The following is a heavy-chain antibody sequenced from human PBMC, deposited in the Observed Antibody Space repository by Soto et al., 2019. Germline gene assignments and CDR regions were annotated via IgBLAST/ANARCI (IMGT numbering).Heavy chain of an antibody. V-gene: IGHV3-23*01. CDR1: GFTFVNYA. J-gene: IGHJ4*02. D-gene: IGHD2-8*02. Sequence: EVQLLESGGGLVQPGGSLRLSCAASGFTFVNYAMTWVRQAPGKGLEWVSTINGGNGGTYYADSVKGRFTISRDNYHKTLYRHMRSLRSEDTGIYYCARADVMLVAIITTPVDSWGQGTLVTVSS. CDR2: INGGNGGT. CDR3: ARADVMLVAIITTPVDS.